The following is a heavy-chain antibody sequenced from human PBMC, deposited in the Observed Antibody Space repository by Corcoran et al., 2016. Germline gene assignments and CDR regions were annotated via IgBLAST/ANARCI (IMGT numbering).Heavy chain of an antibody. CDR3: ARELCGGTHDYYYYGRDV. Sequence: EVQLVESGGGLVQPGGSLRLSCAASGFTFSSYWMSWVRQAPGKGLEWVANIKQDGSEKYYVDSVKGRFTISRDNAKNSLYLQMKRLRPEDTAVYYWARELCGGTHDYYYYGRDVWGQGTTVTVS. D-gene: IGHD2-2*01. J-gene: IGHJ6*02. CDR1: GFTFSSYW. CDR2: IKQDGSEK. V-gene: IGHV3-7*03.